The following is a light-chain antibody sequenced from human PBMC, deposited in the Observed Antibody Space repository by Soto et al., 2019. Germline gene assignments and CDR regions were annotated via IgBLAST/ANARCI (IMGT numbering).Light chain of an antibody. CDR1: SSDVGGYNY. CDR2: EVT. CDR3: SSFTSSHTWV. Sequence: QSVLTQPASVSGSPGQSITISCTGTSSDVGGYNYVSWYQQHPGKAPKVMIYEVTNRPSGVSNRFSGSKSGNTASLTISGLQAEDEADYHCSSFTSSHTWVFGGGTKVTVL. V-gene: IGLV2-14*01. J-gene: IGLJ3*02.